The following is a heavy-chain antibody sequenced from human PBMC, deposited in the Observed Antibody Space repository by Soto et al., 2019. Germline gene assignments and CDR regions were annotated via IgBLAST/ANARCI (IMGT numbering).Heavy chain of an antibody. CDR2: INEDGSEK. CDR1: GFSLSSYW. Sequence: GGCLRLSCVACGFSLSSYWMSWVRKGPGKGQEWVANINEDGSEKYCVDSVSGRFTISRDNAKNSLYLQMNSLRAEDTFIYYCVRDGYSGYDWAFDIWGQGTMVTVS. CDR3: VRDGYSGYDWAFDI. D-gene: IGHD5-12*01. J-gene: IGHJ3*02. V-gene: IGHV3-7*01.